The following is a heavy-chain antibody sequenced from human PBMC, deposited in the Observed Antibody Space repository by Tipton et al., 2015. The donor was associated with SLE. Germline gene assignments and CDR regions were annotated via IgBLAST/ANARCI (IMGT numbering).Heavy chain of an antibody. J-gene: IGHJ4*02. CDR3: ARVGVVTPFDY. CDR2: MFDNGNT. Sequence: GLVKPSETLSLTCTVSGDSISRHYWSWIRQPPGKGLEWIGNMFDNGNTNYSPSLKSRVTMSLDTSKNQFSLKLTSVTTADTALYYCARVGVVTPFDYWGQGTLVTVSS. V-gene: IGHV4-59*11. CDR1: GDSISRHY. D-gene: IGHD4-23*01.